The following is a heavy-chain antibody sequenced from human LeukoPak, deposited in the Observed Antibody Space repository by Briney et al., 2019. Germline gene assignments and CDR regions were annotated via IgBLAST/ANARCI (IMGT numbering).Heavy chain of an antibody. CDR2: IWYDGSNK. D-gene: IGHD6-13*01. V-gene: IGHV3-33*08. Sequence: GGSLRLSCAASGFTFNTYTMNWVRQAPGKGLEWVAVIWYDGSNKYYADSVKGRFTISRDNSKNTLYLQMNSLRAEDTAVYYCASTRGGSWGQDYWGQGTLVTVSS. CDR3: ASTRGGSWGQDY. J-gene: IGHJ4*02. CDR1: GFTFNTYT.